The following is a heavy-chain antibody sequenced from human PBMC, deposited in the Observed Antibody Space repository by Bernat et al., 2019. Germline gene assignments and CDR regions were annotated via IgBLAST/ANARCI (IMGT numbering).Heavy chain of an antibody. CDR1: GYTFTSYD. J-gene: IGHJ3*02. CDR2: MNPNSGNT. CDR3: ARPLYCGGGSYYIAALGS. D-gene: IGHD2-15*01. V-gene: IGHV1-8*01. Sequence: QVQLVQSGAEVKKPGASVKVSCKASGYTFTSYDISWVRQATGQGFEWMGWMNPNSGNTGYAQKFQGRVTMTRNTSISTAYLELSSLRSEDTAVYYCARPLYCGGGSYYIAALGSWGQGTMVTGCS.